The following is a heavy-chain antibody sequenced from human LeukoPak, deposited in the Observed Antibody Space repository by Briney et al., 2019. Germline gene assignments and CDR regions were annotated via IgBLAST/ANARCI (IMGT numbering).Heavy chain of an antibody. J-gene: IGHJ4*02. CDR1: GGTFSSYA. Sequence: GSSVKVSCKASGGTFSSYAISWVRQAPGQGLEWMGRIIPIFGTENYAQKFKGRVTITTDESTSTAYMELSSLRSEDTAVYYCAGTDMVRGVPLYYFDYWGQGTLVTVSS. CDR3: AGTDMVRGVPLYYFDY. V-gene: IGHV1-69*05. CDR2: IIPIFGTE. D-gene: IGHD3-10*01.